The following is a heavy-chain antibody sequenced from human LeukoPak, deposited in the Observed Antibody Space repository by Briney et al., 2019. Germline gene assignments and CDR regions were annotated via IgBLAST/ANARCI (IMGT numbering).Heavy chain of an antibody. V-gene: IGHV4-34*01. D-gene: IGHD6-6*01. CDR3: ARQRSIAARAVTRGRAGNWFGP. CDR2: ISHSGST. CDR1: GGSFSGYY. J-gene: IGHJ5*02. Sequence: PSETLSLTCAVYGGSFSGYYWSWIRQPPGKGLEWIGVISHSGSTNYNASPKSRVIIFVSTYKNQFSLKLSSVTAADTAVYYCARQRSIAARAVTRGRAGNWFGPWGQGTLGTVSS.